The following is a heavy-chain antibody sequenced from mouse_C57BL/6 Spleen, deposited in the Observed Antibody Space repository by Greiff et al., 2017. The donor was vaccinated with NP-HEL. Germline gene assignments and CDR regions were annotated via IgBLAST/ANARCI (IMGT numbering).Heavy chain of an antibody. Sequence: QVQLPQPGAELVLPGASVKLSCKASGYTFTRYWMHWVKQRPGQGLEWFGEIDPSDSYTNYNQKFKGKSTLTVDKSSSTAYLQLSSLTSEDSAVYYCARSALYGSSPWFAYWGQGTLVTVSA. V-gene: IGHV1-69*01. D-gene: IGHD1-1*01. CDR1: GYTFTRYW. J-gene: IGHJ3*01. CDR3: ARSALYGSSPWFAY. CDR2: IDPSDSYT.